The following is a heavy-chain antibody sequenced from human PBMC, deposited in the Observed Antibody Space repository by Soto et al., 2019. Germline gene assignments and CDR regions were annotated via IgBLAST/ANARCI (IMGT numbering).Heavy chain of an antibody. V-gene: IGHV2-5*01. CDR3: AHLGWRAARRRGWLVP. J-gene: IGHJ4*01. CDR1: GFSLSTSGVG. Sequence: SGPTLVNPTQTLTLTCTFTGFSLSTSGVGVGWIRQPPGKALEWIALIYWNDDKRYSPSLKSRLTITKDTSKNQVVLTMTHMAPVDTATYYSAHLGWRAARRRGWLVPWDQGTLVAVSS. D-gene: IGHD6-6*01. CDR2: IYWNDDK.